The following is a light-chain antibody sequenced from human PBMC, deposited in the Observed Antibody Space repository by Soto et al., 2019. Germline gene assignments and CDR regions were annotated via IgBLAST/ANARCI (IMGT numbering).Light chain of an antibody. Sequence: DIQMTQSPSSLSASVGDRVTITCQASRDIRKYLNWYQQKPGKAPKLLIYDASKLETGVTLRLSGSGSGTDFTFTISSLQSEDIATYYCQQYHTLVSFGGGTKVEIK. CDR2: DAS. CDR1: RDIRKY. V-gene: IGKV1-33*01. CDR3: QQYHTLVS. J-gene: IGKJ4*01.